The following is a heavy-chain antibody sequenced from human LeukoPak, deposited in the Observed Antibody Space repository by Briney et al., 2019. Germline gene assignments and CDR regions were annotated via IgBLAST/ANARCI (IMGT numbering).Heavy chain of an antibody. CDR3: AKRYPTGYYFDY. CDR2: IGAGGTFT. Sequence: PGGSLRLSCTASGFTFSSYAMNWVRQAPGKGLEWVSGIGAGGTFTYYADSVKGRFTISRDNSRNTLYLQMNSLRAEDTAVYYCAKRYPTGYYFDYWGQGTLVTVSS. D-gene: IGHD2-8*02. V-gene: IGHV3-23*01. CDR1: GFTFSSYA. J-gene: IGHJ4*02.